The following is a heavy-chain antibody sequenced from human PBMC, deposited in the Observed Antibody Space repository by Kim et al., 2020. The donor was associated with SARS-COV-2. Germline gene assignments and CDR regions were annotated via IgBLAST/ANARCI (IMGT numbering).Heavy chain of an antibody. V-gene: IGHV3-43*01. CDR3: AKEGMTTVTMDT. Sequence: YYIDSVKGRFTISRDDRKRTLYLQMNSLRVEDTAMYFCAKEGMTTVTMDTWGQGTLVTVSS. J-gene: IGHJ5*02. D-gene: IGHD4-17*01.